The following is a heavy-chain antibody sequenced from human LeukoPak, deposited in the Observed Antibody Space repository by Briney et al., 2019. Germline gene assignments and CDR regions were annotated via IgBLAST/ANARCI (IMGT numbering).Heavy chain of an antibody. CDR3: ARDSSGYYAAPFDY. CDR1: GFTFSSYA. J-gene: IGHJ4*02. D-gene: IGHD3-22*01. V-gene: IGHV3-23*01. CDR2: ISGSGGST. Sequence: GGSLRLSCAASGFTFSSYAMSWVRQAPGKGLEWVSAISGSGGSTYYADSVKGRFTISRDNSKNTLYPQMNSLRAEDTAVYYCARDSSGYYAAPFDYWGQGTLVTVSS.